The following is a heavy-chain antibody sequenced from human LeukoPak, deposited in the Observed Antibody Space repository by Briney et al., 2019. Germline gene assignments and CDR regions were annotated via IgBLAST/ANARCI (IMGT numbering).Heavy chain of an antibody. CDR2: ISSGGGVT. CDR3: ARVGVGDWGSVLDH. CDR1: DFTFRTYS. J-gene: IGHJ4*02. Sequence: GGSLRLSCAASDFTFRTYSMIWARQTAGTGLEWISYISSGGGVTHYAESVKGRFSISRDNARNSVFLQMNRLKDEDSAVYFCARVGVGDWGSVLDHWGQGARVTVSS. V-gene: IGHV3-48*02. D-gene: IGHD3-16*01.